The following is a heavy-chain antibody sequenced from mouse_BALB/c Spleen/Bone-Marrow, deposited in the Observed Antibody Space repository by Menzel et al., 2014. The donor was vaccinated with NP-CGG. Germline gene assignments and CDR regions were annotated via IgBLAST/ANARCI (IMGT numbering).Heavy chain of an antibody. CDR3: AGGWLPSYAMDY. CDR2: IDPANGNT. V-gene: IGHV14-3*02. D-gene: IGHD2-2*01. CDR1: GFNIKDTY. J-gene: IGHJ4*01. Sequence: AQLKESGAELVKPGASVKLSCTASGFNIKDTYMHWVKQRPEQGLEWIGRIDPANGNTKYDPKFQGKATITADTSSNTACLQLSSLTSEDTAVYYCAGGWLPSYAMDYWGQGTSVTVSS.